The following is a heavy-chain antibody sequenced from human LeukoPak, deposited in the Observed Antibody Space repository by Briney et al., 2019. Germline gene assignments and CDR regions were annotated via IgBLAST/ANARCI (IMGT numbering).Heavy chain of an antibody. J-gene: IGHJ5*02. CDR3: ARRTGGSRFDP. D-gene: IGHD3-16*01. CDR1: GGSISSGGYS. Sequence: PSETLSLTCAVSGGSISSGGYSLSWIRQPPGKGLEWIGYIYHSGSTYYNPSLKSRVTISVDTSKNQFSLKLSSVTAADTAVYYCARRTGGSRFDPWGQGTLVTVSS. CDR2: IYHSGST. V-gene: IGHV4-30-2*01.